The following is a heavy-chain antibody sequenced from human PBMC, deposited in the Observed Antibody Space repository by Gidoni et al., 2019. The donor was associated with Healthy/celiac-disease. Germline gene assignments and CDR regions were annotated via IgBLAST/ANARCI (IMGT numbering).Heavy chain of an antibody. D-gene: IGHD3-10*01. V-gene: IGHV4-34*01. CDR1: GGSFSGYY. CDR2: INHSGST. Sequence: QVQLQQWGAGLLKPSETLSLTCAVYGGSFSGYYWSWIRQPPGKGLEWIGEINHSGSTNYNPSLKSRVTISVDTSKNQFSLKLSSVTAADTAVYYCARVRITMYFDLWGRGTLVTVSS. CDR3: ARVRITMYFDL. J-gene: IGHJ2*01.